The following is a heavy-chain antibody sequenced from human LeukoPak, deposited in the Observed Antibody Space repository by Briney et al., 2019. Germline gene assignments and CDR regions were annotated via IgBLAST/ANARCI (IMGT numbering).Heavy chain of an antibody. V-gene: IGHV4-34*01. CDR2: INHSGST. CDR1: GGSFSGYY. J-gene: IGHJ4*02. CDR3: AREEFCNGGGCSFDS. D-gene: IGHD2-15*01. Sequence: PSETLSLTCAVYGGSFSGYYWSWLRQPPGKGLEWIGEINHSGSTNYNPSLKSRVTVSLDTSKNHFSLNLSSVTAADTAMYYCAREEFCNGGGCSFDSWGQGALVTVSS.